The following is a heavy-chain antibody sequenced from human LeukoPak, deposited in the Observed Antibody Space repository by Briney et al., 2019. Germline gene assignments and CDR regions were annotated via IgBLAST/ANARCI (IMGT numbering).Heavy chain of an antibody. CDR2: IKEDAGEI. D-gene: IGHD3-16*02. J-gene: IGHJ4*02. CDR1: GFTFSRYW. Sequence: GGSLRLSCAASGFTFSRYWMSWVRQVPGKGLEWVANIKEDAGEIYYVDSVKGRFTISRDNAKNSLYLQMDSLRAEDTAVYYCARLREITFGGVIGIDYWGQGTLVTVSS. CDR3: ARLREITFGGVIGIDY. V-gene: IGHV3-7*01.